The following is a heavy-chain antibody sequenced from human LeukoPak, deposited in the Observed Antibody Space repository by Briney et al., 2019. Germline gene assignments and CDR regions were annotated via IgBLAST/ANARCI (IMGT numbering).Heavy chain of an antibody. Sequence: SETLSLTCTVSGGSISSSSYYWGWIRQPPGKGLEWFGSIYYSGSTYYNPSLKSRVTISVDTSKNQFSLKLSSVTAADTAVYYCARRFHDYGDPWGQGTLVTVSS. CDR1: GGSISSSSYY. CDR2: IYYSGST. D-gene: IGHD4-17*01. V-gene: IGHV4-39*01. J-gene: IGHJ5*02. CDR3: ARRFHDYGDP.